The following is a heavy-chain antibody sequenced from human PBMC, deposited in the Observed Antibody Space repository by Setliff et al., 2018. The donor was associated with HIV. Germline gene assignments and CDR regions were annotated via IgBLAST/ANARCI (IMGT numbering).Heavy chain of an antibody. J-gene: IGHJ4*02. CDR1: GYTFTNYA. CDR2: INAGNGNT. V-gene: IGHV1-3*01. CDR3: ARPEPYGDYGY. Sequence: ASVKVSCKASGYTFTNYALHWVRQAPGQRLEWMGWINAGNGNTKYSQKFQGRVTITADKSTSTAYMEMSSLRSEDTAVYYCARPEPYGDYGYWGQGTLVTVSS. D-gene: IGHD4-17*01.